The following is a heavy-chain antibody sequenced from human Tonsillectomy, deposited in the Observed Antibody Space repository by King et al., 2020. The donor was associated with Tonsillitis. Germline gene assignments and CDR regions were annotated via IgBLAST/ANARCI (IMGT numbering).Heavy chain of an antibody. V-gene: IGHV4-59*08. D-gene: IGHD6-19*01. Sequence: VQLQESGPGLVKPSETLSLTCTVSGGSISSHYWSWIRQPPGKGLEWGGYIYYSGSTNYNHSLKSRVTISVDTSKNQFSLKLSSVTAADPAVYYCARLTPDSRGRPGGVDYWGQGTLVTVSS. CDR2: IYYSGST. J-gene: IGHJ4*02. CDR3: ARLTPDSRGRPGGVDY. CDR1: GGSISSHY.